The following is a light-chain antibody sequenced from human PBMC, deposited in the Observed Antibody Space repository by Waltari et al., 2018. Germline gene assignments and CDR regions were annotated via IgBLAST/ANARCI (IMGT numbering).Light chain of an antibody. CDR3: AAWDDSLNGPV. V-gene: IGLV1-44*01. CDR1: SSNIGTNT. J-gene: IGLJ3*02. Sequence: QSVLTQPPSASGTPGQWVTISCSGSSSNIGTNTVNWYQPLPGTAPKPPTCSNHPRPSGVPARFSGSESGTSASLAISGLQSEDEADYYCAAWDDSLNGPVFGGGTKLTVL. CDR2: SNH.